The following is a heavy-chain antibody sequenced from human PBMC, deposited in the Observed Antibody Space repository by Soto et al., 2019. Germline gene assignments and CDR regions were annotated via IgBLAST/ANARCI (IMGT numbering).Heavy chain of an antibody. CDR1: GVTVSSNY. D-gene: IGHD5-18*01. J-gene: IGHJ4*02. V-gene: IGHV3-66*04. CDR2: IYSGGST. CDR3: ARHGYNSGGGYFDY. Sequence: EVQLVESGGGLVQPGGSLRLSCAASGVTVSSNYMSWVRQAPGKGLEWVSVIYSGGSTYYADSVKGRFTISRDNSKNPLYLQMNSLRAEDTAVYYCARHGYNSGGGYFDYWGQGTLVTVSS.